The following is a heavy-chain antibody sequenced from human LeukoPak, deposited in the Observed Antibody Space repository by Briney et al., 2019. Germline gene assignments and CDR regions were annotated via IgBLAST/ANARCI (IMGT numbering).Heavy chain of an antibody. V-gene: IGHV3-30*03. Sequence: GGSLRLSCEASGLTFNIYRMNWVRQAPGKGLEWVAVISYDGSNKYYADSVKGRFTISRDNSKNTLYLQMNSLRAEDTAVYYCARVKGGYCSGGSCYLFDYWGQGTLVTVSS. J-gene: IGHJ4*02. CDR3: ARVKGGYCSGGSCYLFDY. CDR1: GLTFNIYR. CDR2: ISYDGSNK. D-gene: IGHD2-15*01.